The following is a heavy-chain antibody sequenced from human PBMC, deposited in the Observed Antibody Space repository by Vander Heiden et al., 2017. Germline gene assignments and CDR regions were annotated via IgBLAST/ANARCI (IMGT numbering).Heavy chain of an antibody. J-gene: IGHJ4*02. CDR1: GITFSSDT. D-gene: IGHD3-10*01. CDR2: ISSSSSYI. Sequence: EVQLVESGGGLVKPGGSLRLSCPASGITFSSDTMNWVRQAPVKGLEWVSSISSSSSYIYYADSVKGRFTISRDNAKNSLYLQMNSLRAEDTAGYYCARNLKNYYGSGSYYYYFDYWGQGTLVTVSS. V-gene: IGHV3-21*01. CDR3: ARNLKNYYGSGSYYYYFDY.